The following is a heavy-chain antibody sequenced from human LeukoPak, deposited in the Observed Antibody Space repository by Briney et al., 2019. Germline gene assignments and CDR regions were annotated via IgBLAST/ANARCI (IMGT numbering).Heavy chain of an antibody. CDR2: INAGNGNT. D-gene: IGHD3-22*01. CDR1: GYTFTSYA. J-gene: IGHJ5*02. Sequence: ASVKVSCKASGYTFTSYAMHWVRQAPGQRLEWMGWINAGNGNTKYSQKFQGRVTITRDTSASTAYMELSSLRSEDTAVYYCAREAGPNYYDSSGYSPWGQGTLVTVSS. CDR3: AREAGPNYYDSSGYSP. V-gene: IGHV1-3*01.